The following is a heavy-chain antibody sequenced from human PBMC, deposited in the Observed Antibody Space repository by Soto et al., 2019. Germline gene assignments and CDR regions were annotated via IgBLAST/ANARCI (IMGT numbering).Heavy chain of an antibody. Sequence: SETLSLTCAVSGGSISSGGYSWSWIRQPPGKGLEWIGYIYHSGSTYYNPSLKSRVTISVDRSKNQFSLKLSSVTAADTAVYYCARSSGEDGDYNFDYWGQGTLVTVSS. CDR2: IYHSGST. J-gene: IGHJ4*02. CDR3: ARSSGEDGDYNFDY. CDR1: GGSISSGGYS. V-gene: IGHV4-30-2*01. D-gene: IGHD4-17*01.